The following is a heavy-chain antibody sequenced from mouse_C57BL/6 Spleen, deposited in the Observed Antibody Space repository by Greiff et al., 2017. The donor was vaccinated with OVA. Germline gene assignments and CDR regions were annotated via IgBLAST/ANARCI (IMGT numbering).Heavy chain of an antibody. D-gene: IGHD1-3*01. J-gene: IGHJ2*01. CDR3: AREGGSKGYFDY. V-gene: IGHV1-55*01. Sequence: QVQLQQPGAELVKPGASVKMSCKASGYTFTSYWITWVKQRPGQGLEWIGDIYPGSGSTNYNEKFKSKATLTVDTSSSTAYMQLSSLTSEDSAVYYCAREGGSKGYFDYWGQGTTLTVSS. CDR1: GYTFTSYW. CDR2: IYPGSGST.